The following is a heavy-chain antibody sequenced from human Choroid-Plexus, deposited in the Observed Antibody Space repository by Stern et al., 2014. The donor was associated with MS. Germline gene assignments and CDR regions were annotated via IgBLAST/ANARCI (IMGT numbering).Heavy chain of an antibody. Sequence: VQLVESGAEVKKPGESLKISCKGSGYSFTTYWVAWVRQMPGKGLEWMGVIYPSDSDPRSSPSFHGQVSISVDRSISTAYLQWSSLKASNTAMYYCARLRLLTYGLDSWGQGTLVTVSS. CDR3: ARLRLLTYGLDS. CDR1: GYSFTTYW. D-gene: IGHD3-16*01. J-gene: IGHJ4*02. CDR2: IYPSDSDP. V-gene: IGHV5-51*01.